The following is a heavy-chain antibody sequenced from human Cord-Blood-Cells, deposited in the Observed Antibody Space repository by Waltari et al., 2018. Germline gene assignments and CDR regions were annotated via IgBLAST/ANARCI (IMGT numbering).Heavy chain of an antibody. D-gene: IGHD6-19*01. J-gene: IGHJ2*01. Sequence: QVQLVQSGAEVKKPGASVKVSCKASGYTFTSYYMHWVRQAPGQGLEWMGIINPSGGSTSYAQKFQGRVTMTRDTSTSTVYMELSSLRSEDTAVYYCARVDPLWLGNWYFDLWGHGTLVTVSS. CDR1: GYTFTSYY. CDR2: INPSGGST. V-gene: IGHV1-46*01. CDR3: ARVDPLWLGNWYFDL.